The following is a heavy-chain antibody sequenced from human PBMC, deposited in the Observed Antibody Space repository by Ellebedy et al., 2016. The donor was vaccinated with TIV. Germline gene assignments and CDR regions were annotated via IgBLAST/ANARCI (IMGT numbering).Heavy chain of an antibody. V-gene: IGHV3-48*02. CDR1: GFTFNSYS. CDR2: ISSSSNI. D-gene: IGHD2-21*02. J-gene: IGHJ4*02. Sequence: GESLKISCAASGFTFNSYSMNWVRQSPGKGLEWVSYISSSSNIYYADSVKGRFTISRDNAKNSLYLQMNSLRDEDTAVYYRARDGAAYRGGDCSSPFDYWGQGTLVTVSS. CDR3: ARDGAAYRGGDCSSPFDY.